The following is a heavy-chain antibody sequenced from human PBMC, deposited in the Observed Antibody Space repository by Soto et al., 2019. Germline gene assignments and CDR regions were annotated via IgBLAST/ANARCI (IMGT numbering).Heavy chain of an antibody. CDR2: IRPDGSGT. D-gene: IGHD1-7*01. J-gene: IGHJ4*02. V-gene: IGHV3-74*01. CDR3: ASGNYNSLYYFDF. Sequence: HPGGPLRLSCAASEFDFSVYWMHWVRQAPGKGLVWVSRIRPDGSGTTYADSAKGRFTISRDNAKNTLYLQLNSLRDEDTAVYFCASGNYNSLYYFDFWGQGTLVTVSS. CDR1: EFDFSVYW.